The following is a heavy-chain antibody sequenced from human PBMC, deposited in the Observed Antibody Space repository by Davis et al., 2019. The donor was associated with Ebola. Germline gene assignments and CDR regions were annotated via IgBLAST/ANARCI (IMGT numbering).Heavy chain of an antibody. CDR1: GGSISSGTYY. J-gene: IGHJ2*01. V-gene: IGHV4-39*07. D-gene: IGHD6-6*01. CDR2: IYYNGRT. CDR3: ARLSGLFSSSSGALYFDL. Sequence: SETLSLTCSVSGGSISSGTYYWGWVRQPPGKGLEWIGAIYYNGRTYYNSSLEGRVTISLDTSKNQFSLNLRSVTAADTAVYFCARLSGLFSSSSGALYFDLWGRGTLVSVSS.